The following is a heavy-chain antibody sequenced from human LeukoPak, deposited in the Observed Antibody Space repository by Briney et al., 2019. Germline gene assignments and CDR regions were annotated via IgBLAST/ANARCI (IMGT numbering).Heavy chain of an antibody. D-gene: IGHD5-18*01. Sequence: SVKVSCKASGGTFSSYTISWVRQAPGQGLEWMGRIIPVLGIANYAQKFQGRVTITADKSTSTAYMELSSLRSEDTAVYYCARDLYPRIQLWLCYWGQGTLVTVSS. CDR1: GGTFSSYT. V-gene: IGHV1-69*04. J-gene: IGHJ4*02. CDR2: IIPVLGIA. CDR3: ARDLYPRIQLWLCY.